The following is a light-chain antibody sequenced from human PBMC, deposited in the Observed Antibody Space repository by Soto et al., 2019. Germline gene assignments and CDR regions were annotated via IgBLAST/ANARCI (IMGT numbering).Light chain of an antibody. CDR1: QTVSTNY. CDR3: HQYGSSPAT. V-gene: IGKV3-20*01. CDR2: GAS. Sequence: EIVLTQSPGTLSLSPGERATLSCRASQTVSTNYLAWYQQKPGQAPRLLIYGASKRATGIPDRFSGSGSGTAFTLTISRLEPEDFAVYYCHQYGSSPATFGQGTKVDIK. J-gene: IGKJ1*01.